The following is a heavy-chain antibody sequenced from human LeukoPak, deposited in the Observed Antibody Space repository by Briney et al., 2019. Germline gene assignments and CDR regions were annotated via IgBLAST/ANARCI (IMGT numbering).Heavy chain of an antibody. CDR1: GGSISGYY. Sequence: SETLSLTCTVSGGSISGYYWSWIRQSPGKGLEWIGYIYYSGSTNYNPSLKSRVTISVDTSKNQFSLKLSSVTAADTAVYYCARYGNGYYYVAYFDYWGQGTLVTVSS. CDR3: ARYGNGYYYVAYFDY. J-gene: IGHJ4*02. V-gene: IGHV4-59*08. CDR2: IYYSGST. D-gene: IGHD3-22*01.